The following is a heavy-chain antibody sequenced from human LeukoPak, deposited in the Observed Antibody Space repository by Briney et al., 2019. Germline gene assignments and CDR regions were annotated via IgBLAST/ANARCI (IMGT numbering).Heavy chain of an antibody. CDR1: GFTFSSYS. J-gene: IGHJ4*02. Sequence: PGGSLRLSCAASGFTFSSYSMNWVRQAPGKGLEWVSSISSSSSYIYYADSVKGRFTISRDNAKNSLYLQMNSLRAEDTAVYYCTTDGVRGSSWYYAFDYWGQGTLVTVSS. V-gene: IGHV3-21*01. CDR2: ISSSSSYI. D-gene: IGHD6-13*01. CDR3: TTDGVRGSSWYYAFDY.